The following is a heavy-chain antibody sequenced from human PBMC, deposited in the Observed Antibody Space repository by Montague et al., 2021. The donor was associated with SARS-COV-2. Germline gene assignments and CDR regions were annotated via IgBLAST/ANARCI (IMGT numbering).Heavy chain of an antibody. CDR1: GGSFGDDH. CDR2: IKQSGRT. J-gene: IGHJ4*02. Sequence: SETLSLTCAVYGGSFGDDHWSWIRQPPGKGLEWIGDIKQSGRTNYNPSLKSRVTISVDTSKNQFSLKLTSVTAADTAVYFCARGHLSVSMIVVVFTSASYYFDYWGQGARVTVSS. CDR3: ARGHLSVSMIVVVFTSASYYFDY. V-gene: IGHV4-34*01. D-gene: IGHD3-22*01.